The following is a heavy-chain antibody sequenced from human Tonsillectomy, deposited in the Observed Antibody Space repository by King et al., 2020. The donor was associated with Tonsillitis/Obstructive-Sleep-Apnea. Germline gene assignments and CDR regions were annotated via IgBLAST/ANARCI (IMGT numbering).Heavy chain of an antibody. CDR1: GYTFTGYY. J-gene: IGHJ6*03. CDR2: INPNSGGT. Sequence: QLVQSGAEVKKPGASVKVSCKASGYTFTGYYMHWGRQAPGQGLEWMGRINPNSGGTNYAQKFPGRVTITRDTSISTAYMELGRLRSDDTAVYYCARAHLGVEVPAAISKTGRSYYMDVWGKGTTVTVSS. V-gene: IGHV1-2*06. D-gene: IGHD2-2*01. CDR3: ARAHLGVEVPAAISKTGRSYYMDV.